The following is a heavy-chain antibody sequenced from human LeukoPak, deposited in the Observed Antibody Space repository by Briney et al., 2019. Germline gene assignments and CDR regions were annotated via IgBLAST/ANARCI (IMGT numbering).Heavy chain of an antibody. CDR3: ARSITMVRGDMMYYFDY. D-gene: IGHD3-10*01. Sequence: SETLSLTCAVYGGSFSVYYRSWIRQPPGKGLEWMGEINHSGSTNYNPSLKSRVTISVDTSKNQFSLKLSSVTAADTAVYYCARSITMVRGDMMYYFDYWGQGALVTVSS. CDR1: GGSFSVYY. CDR2: INHSGST. J-gene: IGHJ4*02. V-gene: IGHV4-34*01.